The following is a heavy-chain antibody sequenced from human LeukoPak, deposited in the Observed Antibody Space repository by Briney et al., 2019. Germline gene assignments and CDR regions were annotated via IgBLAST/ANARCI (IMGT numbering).Heavy chain of an antibody. Sequence: PSETLSLTCTVSGGSISSGSYYWAWIRQPPGKGLEWIGTIYYTGSPYYNPSLKSRVTISVDTSKKQFSLKLSSVTAADTAVYYSARNCTSGSCHEAFDPWGQGTLVTVSS. J-gene: IGHJ5*02. CDR1: GGSISSGSYY. D-gene: IGHD2-15*01. CDR3: ARNCTSGSCHEAFDP. CDR2: IYYTGSP. V-gene: IGHV4-39*01.